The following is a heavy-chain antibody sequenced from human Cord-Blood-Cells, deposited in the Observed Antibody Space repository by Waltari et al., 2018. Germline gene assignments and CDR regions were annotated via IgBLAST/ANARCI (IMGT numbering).Heavy chain of an antibody. D-gene: IGHD2-2*02. J-gene: IGHJ1*01. CDR2: INHSGST. CDR1: GGSFSGYY. V-gene: IGHV4-34*01. Sequence: QLQLQQWGAGLLKPSETLSLTCAVYGGSFSGYYWSWIRQPPGKGLEWIGEINHSGSTNYNPSLKSRVTISVDTSKNQFSLKLSSVTAADTAVYYCARGGDIVVVPAAIAYFQHWGQGTLVTVSS. CDR3: ARGGDIVVVPAAIAYFQH.